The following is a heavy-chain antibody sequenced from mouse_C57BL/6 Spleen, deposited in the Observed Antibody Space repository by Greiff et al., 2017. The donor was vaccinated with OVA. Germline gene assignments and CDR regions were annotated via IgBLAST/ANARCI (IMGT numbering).Heavy chain of an antibody. CDR3: ARWVSNDAYWYFDV. J-gene: IGHJ1*03. V-gene: IGHV1-53*01. D-gene: IGHD2-12*01. CDR1: GYTFTSYW. Sequence: VQLQQPGTELVKPGASVKLSCKASGYTFTSYWMHWVKQRPGQGLEWIGNINPSNGGTNYNEKFKSKATLTVDKASSTASMQLSSRTSEDSAVYYCARWVSNDAYWYFDVWGTGTTVTVSS. CDR2: INPSNGGT.